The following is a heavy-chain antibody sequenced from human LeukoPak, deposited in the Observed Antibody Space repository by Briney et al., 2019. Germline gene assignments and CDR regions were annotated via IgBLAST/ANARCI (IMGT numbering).Heavy chain of an antibody. Sequence: GGSLRLSCAASGFTFSSYAMHWVRQAPGKGLEWVAVISYDGSNKYYADSVKGRFTISRDNSKNTLYLQMNSLRAEDTAVYDCAKAVGSGSYYVFDYWGQGTLVTVSS. CDR2: ISYDGSNK. V-gene: IGHV3-30-3*01. J-gene: IGHJ4*02. CDR1: GFTFSSYA. CDR3: AKAVGSGSYYVFDY. D-gene: IGHD1-26*01.